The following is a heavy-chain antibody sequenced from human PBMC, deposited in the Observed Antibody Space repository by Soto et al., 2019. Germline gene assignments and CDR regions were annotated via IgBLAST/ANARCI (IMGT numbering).Heavy chain of an antibody. Sequence: GGSLRLSCAASGFTFSSYAMHWVRQAPGKGLEWVAVISYDGSNKYYADSVKGRFTISRDNSKNTLYLQMNSLRAEDTAVYYCARDHNQPCSSTSCYAYYYYGMDVWGQGTTVTVSS. CDR3: ARDHNQPCSSTSCYAYYYYGMDV. V-gene: IGHV3-30-3*01. D-gene: IGHD2-2*01. CDR2: ISYDGSNK. CDR1: GFTFSSYA. J-gene: IGHJ6*01.